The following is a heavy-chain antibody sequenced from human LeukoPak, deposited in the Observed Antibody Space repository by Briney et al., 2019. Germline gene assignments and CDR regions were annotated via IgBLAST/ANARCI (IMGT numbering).Heavy chain of an antibody. CDR1: GFTFSSYA. V-gene: IGHV3-23*01. CDR2: ISGSGGST. D-gene: IGHD3-3*01. CDR3: AKDRSSITIFGVVAEYYYYYYGMDV. Sequence: HPGGSLRLSCAASGFTFSSYAMSWVRQAPGKGLEWVSPISGSGGSTYSADSVKGRFTISRDNSKNTLYLQMNSLRAEDTAVYYCAKDRSSITIFGVVAEYYYYYYGMDVWGQGTTVTVSS. J-gene: IGHJ6*02.